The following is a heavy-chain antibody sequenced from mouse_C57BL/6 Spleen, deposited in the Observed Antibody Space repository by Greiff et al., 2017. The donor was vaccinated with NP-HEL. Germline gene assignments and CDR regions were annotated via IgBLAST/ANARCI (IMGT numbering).Heavy chain of an antibody. CDR1: GFTFSDYG. J-gene: IGHJ2*01. CDR3: ARGNYGNQERSYCDD. Sequence: EAMLVELGGGLVKPGGSLKLSCAASGFTFSDYGMHWVRQAPEKGLEWVAYISSGSSTIYYADTVKGRFTISRDNAKNTLFLQMTMLRSKDTAMYDCARGNYGNQERSYCDDWGQGTTLTVSS. V-gene: IGHV5-17*01. D-gene: IGHD2-1*01. CDR2: ISSGSSTI.